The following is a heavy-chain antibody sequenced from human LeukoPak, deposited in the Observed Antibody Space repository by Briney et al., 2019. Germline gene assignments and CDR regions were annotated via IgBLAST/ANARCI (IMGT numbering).Heavy chain of an antibody. CDR1: GFTFSSYA. CDR2: ISYDGSNK. D-gene: IGHD3-10*01. J-gene: IGHJ4*02. Sequence: GRSLRLSCAASGFTFSSYAMHWVRQAPGKGLEWVAVISYDGSNKYYADSVKGRFTISRDNSKNTLYLQMNRLRAEDTAVYYCARDHYTYYYGSGSYYFDYWGQGTLVTVSS. V-gene: IGHV3-30*01. CDR3: ARDHYTYYYGSGSYYFDY.